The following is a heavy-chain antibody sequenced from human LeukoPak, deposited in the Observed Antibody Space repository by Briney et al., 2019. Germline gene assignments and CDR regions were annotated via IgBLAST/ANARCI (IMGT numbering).Heavy chain of an antibody. D-gene: IGHD6-19*01. V-gene: IGHV4-59*01. Sequence: PSETLSLTCTVSGGAISSYYWSWVRQPPGKGLEWSGDIYYSGSTNYKPSLKRRVTISVDTSQNQFSLNLSSVTAADTAVYYCARCGSGCLSYYYYIDVWGKGTTVTVSS. CDR1: GGAISSYY. CDR2: IYYSGST. J-gene: IGHJ6*03. CDR3: ARCGSGCLSYYYYIDV.